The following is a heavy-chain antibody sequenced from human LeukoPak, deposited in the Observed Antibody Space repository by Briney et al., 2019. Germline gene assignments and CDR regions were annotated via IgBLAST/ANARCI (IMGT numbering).Heavy chain of an antibody. Sequence: ASVKVSCKVSGYTLTELSMHWVRQAPGKGLEWMGGFDPEDGETIYAQKVQGRVTMTEDTSTDTAYMELSSLRSEDTAVYYCATVMTTWASEYYGMDVWGQGTTVTVSS. V-gene: IGHV1-24*01. D-gene: IGHD4-17*01. CDR3: ATVMTTWASEYYGMDV. CDR2: FDPEDGET. CDR1: GYTLTELS. J-gene: IGHJ6*02.